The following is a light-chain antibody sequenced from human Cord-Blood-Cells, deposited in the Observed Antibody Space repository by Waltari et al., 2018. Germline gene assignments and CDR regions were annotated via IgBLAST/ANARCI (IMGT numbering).Light chain of an antibody. J-gene: IGLJ1*01. CDR2: DVS. CDR1: SSDVGGYNY. V-gene: IGLV2-11*01. Sequence: QFGLTQPRSVSGSPGPSVTISCPGTSSDVGGYNYVSLYHQHPGKAPKLMSYDVSKRPSGVPDRFSVSKSGNTASLTISGLQAEDEADYYCCSYAGSYTFYVFGTGTKVTVL. CDR3: CSYAGSYTFYV.